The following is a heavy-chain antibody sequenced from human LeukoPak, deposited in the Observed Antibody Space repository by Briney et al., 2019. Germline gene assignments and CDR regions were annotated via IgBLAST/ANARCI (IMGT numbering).Heavy chain of an antibody. D-gene: IGHD1-1*01. CDR3: ATTTSLFT. Sequence: ASVKVSCKVSGYTFTYYYMHWVPQAPGKGLEWMGLVDPEDGETIYAEKFQGRVTITADTSTDTAYMELSSLRSEDTAVYYCATTTSLFTWGQGTLVTVSS. V-gene: IGHV1-69-2*01. J-gene: IGHJ5*02. CDR1: GYTFTYYY. CDR2: VDPEDGET.